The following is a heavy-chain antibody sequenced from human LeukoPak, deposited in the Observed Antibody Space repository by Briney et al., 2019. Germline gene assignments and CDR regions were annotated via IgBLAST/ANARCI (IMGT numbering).Heavy chain of an antibody. J-gene: IGHJ4*02. D-gene: IGHD3-9*01. CDR1: GYIFTGYY. Sequence: ASVKVSCKASGYIFTGYYVHWVRQAPGQGLEWVGWINPNTGGTNCAQRLHYRVSMTRDTSISTAYMELSRLRFDDTAVYYCARSPHILTGENFDYWGQGTLVTVSS. CDR3: ARSPHILTGENFDY. CDR2: INPNTGGT. V-gene: IGHV1-2*02.